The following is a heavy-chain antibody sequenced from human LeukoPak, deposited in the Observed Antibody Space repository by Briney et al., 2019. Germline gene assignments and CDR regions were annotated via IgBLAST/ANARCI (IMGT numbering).Heavy chain of an antibody. D-gene: IGHD6-13*01. Sequence: SETLSLTCTVSGGSISSYYWSWIRQPPGKGLEWIGYIYYSGSTNYNPSLKSRVTISVDTSKNQFSLNLSSVTAADTAVYCCARAPAAGRGNYFDYWGQGTLVTVSS. CDR3: ARAPAAGRGNYFDY. CDR1: GGSISSYY. V-gene: IGHV4-59*01. J-gene: IGHJ4*02. CDR2: IYYSGST.